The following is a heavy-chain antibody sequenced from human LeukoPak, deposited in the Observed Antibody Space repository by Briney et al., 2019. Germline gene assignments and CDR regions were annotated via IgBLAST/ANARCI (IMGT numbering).Heavy chain of an antibody. CDR1: GYSFTSYW. D-gene: IGHD3-3*01. V-gene: IGHV5-10-1*01. CDR2: IDPSDSYT. Sequence: GESLKISCKGSGYSFTSYWISWVRQMPRKGLEWMGRIDPSDSYTNYSPSFQGHVTISADKSISTAYLQWSSLKASDTAMYYCARAPPTDFWSGYWGYGMDVWGQGTTVTVSS. CDR3: ARAPPTDFWSGYWGYGMDV. J-gene: IGHJ6*02.